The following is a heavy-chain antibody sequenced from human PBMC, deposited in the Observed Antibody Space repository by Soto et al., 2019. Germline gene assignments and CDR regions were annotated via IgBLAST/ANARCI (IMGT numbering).Heavy chain of an antibody. Sequence: QVQLVESGGGVVQPGRSLRLSCAASGFTFSSYGMHWVRQAPGKGLEWMAVISYDGSNKYYADSVKGRFTISRDNSKNTLYLQMNRLRAEDTAVYYCAKDRSSSWSFDYWGQGTLVTVSS. CDR2: ISYDGSNK. CDR3: AKDRSSSWSFDY. V-gene: IGHV3-30*18. CDR1: GFTFSSYG. J-gene: IGHJ4*02. D-gene: IGHD6-13*01.